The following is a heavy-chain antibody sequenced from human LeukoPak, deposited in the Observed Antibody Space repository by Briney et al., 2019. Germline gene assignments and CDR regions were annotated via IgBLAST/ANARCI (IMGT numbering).Heavy chain of an antibody. D-gene: IGHD3-10*01. CDR3: ARGPTKRARGSGRWGRWFDP. V-gene: IGHV1-69*05. J-gene: IGHJ5*02. Sequence: GASVKVSCKASGGTFSSYAISWVRQAPGQGLEWMGGIIPIFGTANYAQKFQGRVTMTRNTSISTAYMELSSLRSEDTAVYYCARGPTKRARGSGRWGRWFDPWGQGTLVTVSS. CDR2: IIPIFGTA. CDR1: GGTFSSYA.